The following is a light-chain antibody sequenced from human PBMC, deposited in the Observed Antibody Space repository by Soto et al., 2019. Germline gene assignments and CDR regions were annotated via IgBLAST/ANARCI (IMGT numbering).Light chain of an antibody. Sequence: DIEMTQSPSTLSASVGDIVTITCLASQTISMWLAWYQQKPGKAPKFLIYDASTLESGVPSRFSGSGYGTEFTLTIGSLQPDDFATYYCQQYDTYTWTFGQGTKLDIK. V-gene: IGKV1-5*01. CDR1: QTISMW. CDR3: QQYDTYTWT. CDR2: DAS. J-gene: IGKJ1*01.